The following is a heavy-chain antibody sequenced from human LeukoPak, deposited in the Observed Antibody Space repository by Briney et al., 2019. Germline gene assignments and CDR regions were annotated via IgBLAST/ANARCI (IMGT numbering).Heavy chain of an antibody. CDR2: IIPIFGTA. D-gene: IGHD3-10*01. V-gene: IGHV1-69*05. CDR3: ARDLQFGNYFDY. J-gene: IGHJ4*02. Sequence: PGSSVKVSCKASGGTFSSYAISWVRQAPGQGLEWMGRIIPIFGTANYAQKFQGRVTITTDESTSTAYMELSSLRAEDTPVYYCARDLQFGNYFDYWGQGTLVTVSS. CDR1: GGTFSSYA.